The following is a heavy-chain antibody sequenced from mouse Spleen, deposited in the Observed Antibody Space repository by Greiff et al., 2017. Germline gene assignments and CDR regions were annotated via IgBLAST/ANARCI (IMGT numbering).Heavy chain of an antibody. V-gene: IGHV1-55*01. J-gene: IGHJ2*01. D-gene: IGHD2-1*01. CDR1: GYTFTSYW. CDR2: IYPGSGST. CDR3: ARNRIYYGNYGDY. Sequence: QVQLQQPGAELVKPGASVKMSCKASGYTFTSYWITWVKQRPGQGLEWIGDIYPGSGSTNYNEKFKSKATLTVDTSSSTAYMRLSSLTSEDSAVYYCARNRIYYGNYGDYWGQGTTLTVSS.